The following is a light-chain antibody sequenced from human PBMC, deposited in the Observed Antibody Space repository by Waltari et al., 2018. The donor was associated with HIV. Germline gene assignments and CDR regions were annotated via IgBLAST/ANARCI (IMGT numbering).Light chain of an antibody. CDR1: SSGVGSSNL. J-gene: IGLJ2*01. Sequence: QSALTQPASVSGSPGQPTTIPSPGTSSGVGSSNLLSWYQQHPGKAPKLMIYDVSKRPSGVSNRFSGSKSGNTASLTISGLQAEDEADYYCCSYAGSSTYVVFGGGTKLTVL. V-gene: IGLV2-23*02. CDR2: DVS. CDR3: CSYAGSSTYVV.